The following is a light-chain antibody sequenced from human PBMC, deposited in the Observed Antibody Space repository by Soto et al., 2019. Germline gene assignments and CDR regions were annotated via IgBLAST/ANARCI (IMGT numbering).Light chain of an antibody. CDR2: DVS. J-gene: IGLJ1*01. CDR3: CSYVGSYTYV. CDR1: SSDVGGYNY. Sequence: LTQPRSVSGSPGQSVTISCTGTSSDVGGYNYVSWYQQHPGKAPQLLIYDVSKRPSGVPDRFSGSKSGNTASLTISGLQAEDEADYYCCSYVGSYTYVLGTGTKVTVL. V-gene: IGLV2-11*01.